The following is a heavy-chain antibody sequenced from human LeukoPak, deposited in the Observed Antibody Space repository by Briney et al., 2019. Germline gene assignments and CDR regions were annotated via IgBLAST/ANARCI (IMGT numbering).Heavy chain of an antibody. V-gene: IGHV1-2*02. CDR1: GYTFTGYY. CDR2: INPNSGGT. Sequence: ASVKVSCKASGYTFTGYYMHWVRQAPGQGLEWMGWINPNSGGTNYAQKFQGRVTMTRDTSISTAYMELSRLRSDDTAVYYCARARIAAAGSDYWGRGTLVTVSS. CDR3: ARARIAAAGSDY. J-gene: IGHJ4*02. D-gene: IGHD6-13*01.